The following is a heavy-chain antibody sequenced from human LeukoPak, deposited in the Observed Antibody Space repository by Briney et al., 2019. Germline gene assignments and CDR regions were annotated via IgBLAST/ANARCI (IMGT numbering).Heavy chain of an antibody. J-gene: IGHJ6*02. CDR3: ARTGGCGGDCYV. D-gene: IGHD2-21*02. CDR1: GGSISSSSYY. CDR2: IYYSGST. V-gene: IGHV4-39*07. Sequence: SETLSLTCTVSGGSISSSSYYWGWIRQPPGKGLEWIGSIYYSGSTYYNPSLKSRVTISVDTSKNQFSLKLSSVTAADTAVYYCARTGGCGGDCYVWGQGITVTVSS.